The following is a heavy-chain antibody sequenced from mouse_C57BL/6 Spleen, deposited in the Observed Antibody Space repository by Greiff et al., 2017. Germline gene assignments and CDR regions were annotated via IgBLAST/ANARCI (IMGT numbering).Heavy chain of an antibody. CDR1: GYTFTSYW. J-gene: IGHJ4*01. D-gene: IGHD1-2*01. V-gene: IGHV1-52*01. Sequence: VQLQQPGAELVRPGSSVKLSCKASGYTFTSYWMHWVKQRPIQGLEWIGNIDPSDSETHYNQKFKDKATLTVDKSSSTAYMLLSSLTSEDSAVYYCARRVTTAYSYAMDYWGQGTSVTVSS. CDR2: IDPSDSET. CDR3: ARRVTTAYSYAMDY.